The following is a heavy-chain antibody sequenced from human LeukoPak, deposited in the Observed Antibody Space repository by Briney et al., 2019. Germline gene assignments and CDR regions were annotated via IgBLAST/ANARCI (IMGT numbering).Heavy chain of an antibody. V-gene: IGHV3-48*01. CDR1: GFTFSNYN. CDR2: ISSSSGAM. Sequence: GGSLRLSCTASGFTFSNYNMNWVRQAPGQGLEWLSYISSSSGAMYYADSVKGRFTISGDNAKNSLYLQMNSLRAEDTAVYYCARESYCGGDCYLAPFDYWGQGTLVTVSS. CDR3: ARESYCGGDCYLAPFDY. D-gene: IGHD2-21*01. J-gene: IGHJ4*02.